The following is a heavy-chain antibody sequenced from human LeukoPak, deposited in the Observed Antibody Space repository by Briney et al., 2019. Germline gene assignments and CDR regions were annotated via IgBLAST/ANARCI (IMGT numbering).Heavy chain of an antibody. Sequence: GASVKVSCKASGYTFTGYYMHWVRQAPGQGLEWMGWINPNSGSANYAQKFQGRVTMTRDTSISTAYMELSRLRSDDTAVYYCARAVSSWYIDYWGQGTLVTVSS. CDR2: INPNSGSA. J-gene: IGHJ4*02. CDR1: GYTFTGYY. CDR3: ARAVSSWYIDY. V-gene: IGHV1-2*02. D-gene: IGHD6-13*01.